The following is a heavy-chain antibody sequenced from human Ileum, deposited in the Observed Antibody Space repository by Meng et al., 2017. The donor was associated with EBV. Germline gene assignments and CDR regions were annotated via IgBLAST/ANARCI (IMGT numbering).Heavy chain of an antibody. CDR1: GFIFSSYA. Sequence: EVQLLESGGGLVQPGGSLRLSCAASGFIFSSYAMSWVRRAPGKGPEWVSAISGSGGSTYYADSVKGRFTISRDISKNTLYVQMNDLRTEDTAVYYCSKDQGYSFGFPWGQGTLVTVSS. J-gene: IGHJ5*02. V-gene: IGHV3-23*01. CDR3: SKDQGYSFGFP. CDR2: ISGSGGST. D-gene: IGHD5-12*01.